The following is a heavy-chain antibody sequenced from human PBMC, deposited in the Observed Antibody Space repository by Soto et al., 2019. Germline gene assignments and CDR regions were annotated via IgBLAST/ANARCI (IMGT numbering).Heavy chain of an antibody. V-gene: IGHV1-3*01. CDR2: INAGNGNT. Sequence: QVQLVQSGAEVKKPGASVKVSCKASGYTFTSYAIYCVRQAPGQRLEWMGWINAGNGNTKYSQKFQGRVTITRDTSASTAYMELSSVRSDDTAVYYCARDMGFGLSDYWGQGTLVTVSS. CDR3: ARDMGFGLSDY. J-gene: IGHJ4*02. CDR1: GYTFTSYA. D-gene: IGHD3-10*01.